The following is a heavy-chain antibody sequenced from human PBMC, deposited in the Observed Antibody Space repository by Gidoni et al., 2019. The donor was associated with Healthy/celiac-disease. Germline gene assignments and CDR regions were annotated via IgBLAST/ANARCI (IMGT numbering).Heavy chain of an antibody. CDR3: ARDPAPYENWFDP. CDR2: IIPIFGTA. D-gene: IGHD3-3*01. V-gene: IGHV1-69*06. Sequence: QVQLVQSGAAVKQPGSSVKVSCKASGGTFSSYAISWVRQAPGQGLEWMGGIIPIFGTANYAQKFQGRVTITADKSTSTAYMELSSLRSEDTAVYYCARDPAPYENWFDPWGQGTLVTVSS. CDR1: GGTFSSYA. J-gene: IGHJ5*02.